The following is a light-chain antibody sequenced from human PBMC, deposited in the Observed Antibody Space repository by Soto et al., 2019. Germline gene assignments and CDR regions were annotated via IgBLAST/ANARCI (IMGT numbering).Light chain of an antibody. CDR2: DVS. V-gene: IGLV2-14*01. Sequence: QSVLTQPASVSGSPGQSITISCTGTSSDVGGYNSVSWYQQYPGTAPKLMIYDVSYRPSGISTRFSGSKSGDTASLTISGLQADDEADYFCSSYSNTSTRVYGGGTKLTVL. CDR1: SSDVGGYNS. J-gene: IGLJ3*02. CDR3: SSYSNTSTRV.